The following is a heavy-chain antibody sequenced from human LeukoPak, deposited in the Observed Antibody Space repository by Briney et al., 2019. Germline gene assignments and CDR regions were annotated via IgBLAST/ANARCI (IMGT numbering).Heavy chain of an antibody. Sequence: SETLSLTCTVSGGSISSNYWSWIRQAPGKGLEWIGYIYYSGSTNYNPSLKSRVTISVDTSKNQFSLKLSSVTAADTAVYYCASRPYYHYGMDVWGQGTTVTVSS. CDR1: GGSISSNY. CDR2: IYYSGST. CDR3: ASRPYYHYGMDV. V-gene: IGHV4-59*01. J-gene: IGHJ6*02.